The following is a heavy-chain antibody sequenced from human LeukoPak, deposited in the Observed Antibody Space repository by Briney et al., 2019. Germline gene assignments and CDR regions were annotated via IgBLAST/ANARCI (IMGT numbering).Heavy chain of an antibody. J-gene: IGHJ3*02. Sequence: GASVKVSCKASGYTFTSYDINWVRQATGQGLEWMGWMNPNSGNTGYAQKFQGRVTMTRNTSISTAYMELSSLRSEDTAVYYCARGELWFGELWSAFDIWGQGTMVTVSS. V-gene: IGHV1-8*01. D-gene: IGHD3-10*01. CDR2: MNPNSGNT. CDR3: ARGELWFGELWSAFDI. CDR1: GYTFTSYD.